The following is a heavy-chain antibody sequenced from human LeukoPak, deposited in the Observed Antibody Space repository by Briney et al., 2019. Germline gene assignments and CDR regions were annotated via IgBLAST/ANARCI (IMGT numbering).Heavy chain of an antibody. CDR1: GFTLRSYG. J-gene: IGHJ4*02. Sequence: GRSLRLSCAASGFTLRSYGMHWVRQEPGKGLEWVAVIWHDGKHKYYADSVKGRFTVSRDNSKNTLYLQMDSLRVEDTAVYYCARDRGSDDPIDYWGQGTLVTVSS. CDR2: IWHDGKHK. V-gene: IGHV3-33*01. D-gene: IGHD2-15*01. CDR3: ARDRGSDDPIDY.